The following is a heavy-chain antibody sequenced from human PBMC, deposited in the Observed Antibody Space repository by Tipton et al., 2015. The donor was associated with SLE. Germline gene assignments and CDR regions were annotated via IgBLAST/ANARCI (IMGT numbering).Heavy chain of an antibody. CDR1: GFTFSSYA. J-gene: IGHJ4*02. D-gene: IGHD6-19*01. CDR2: ITTSGGST. CDR3: AKDEAPTYSTGWFDY. V-gene: IGHV3-23*01. Sequence: SLRLSCAASGFTFSSYAMSWVRQAPGKGLEWVSAITTSGGSTYYADSVKGRFTISRDNSKNTLYLQMNSLRAEDTALYYCAKDEAPTYSTGWFDYWGQGTLVTVSS.